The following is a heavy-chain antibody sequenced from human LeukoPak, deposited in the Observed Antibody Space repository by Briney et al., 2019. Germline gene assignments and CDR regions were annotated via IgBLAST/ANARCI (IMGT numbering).Heavy chain of an antibody. J-gene: IGHJ4*02. CDR1: GCTFSSYA. V-gene: IGHV1-69*05. Sequence: ASVKVSCKASGCTFSSYAISWVRQAPGQGLEWMGRIIPIFGTANYAQKFQGRVTITTDESTSTAYMELSSLRSEDTAVYYCARVQQLALDYWGQRTLVSVSS. D-gene: IGHD6-13*01. CDR2: IIPIFGTA. CDR3: ARVQQLALDY.